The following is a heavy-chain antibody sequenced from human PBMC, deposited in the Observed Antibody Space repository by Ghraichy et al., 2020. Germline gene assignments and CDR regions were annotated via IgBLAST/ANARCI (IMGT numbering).Heavy chain of an antibody. J-gene: IGHJ4*02. Sequence: ASVKVSCEASGYTFNDYHIHWVRQAPGQGLEWMGWIDPKNGDTNYVQKFQGRVAMTRDTSINTAYLELSSLTSDDTAVYYCARAPHTSCNCIDYWGQGTLVTVSS. CDR1: GYTFNDYH. CDR3: ARAPHTSCNCIDY. D-gene: IGHD2-2*01. CDR2: IDPKNGDT. V-gene: IGHV1-2*02.